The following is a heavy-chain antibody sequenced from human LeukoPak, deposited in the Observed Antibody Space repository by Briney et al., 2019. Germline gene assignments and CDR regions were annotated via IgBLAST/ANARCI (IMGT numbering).Heavy chain of an antibody. J-gene: IGHJ5*02. V-gene: IGHV4-59*01. Sequence: PSETLSLTCTVSGGSISNYYWSWMQHPPGKGLEWMGYIYYSGSTNYNPSLKSRVTISVDTSKNQFSLKLSSLTAADTAVYYCARDSSTSDIPWGNWFDPWGQGTLVTVSS. D-gene: IGHD2-2*01. CDR1: GGSISNYY. CDR3: ARDSSTSDIPWGNWFDP. CDR2: IYYSGST.